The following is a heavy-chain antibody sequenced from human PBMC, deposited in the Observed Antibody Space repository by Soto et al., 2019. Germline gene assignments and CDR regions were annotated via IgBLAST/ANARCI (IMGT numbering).Heavy chain of an antibody. CDR3: ARDEWEGCSYGSAAFDI. J-gene: IGHJ3*02. V-gene: IGHV1-18*01. D-gene: IGHD5-18*01. CDR2: ISAYNGNT. CDR1: GYTFTSYG. Sequence: ASVKVSCKASGYTFTSYGISWVRQAPGQGLEWMGWISAYNGNTNYAQKLQGRVTMTTDTSTSTAYMELRSLRSDDTAVYYCARDEWEGCSYGSAAFDIWGQGTMVTVSS.